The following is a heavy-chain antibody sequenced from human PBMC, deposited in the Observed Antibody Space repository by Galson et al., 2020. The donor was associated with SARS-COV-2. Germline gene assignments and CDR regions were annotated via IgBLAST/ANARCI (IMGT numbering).Heavy chain of an antibody. CDR1: GFTFSSYA. V-gene: IGHV3-23*01. J-gene: IGHJ4*02. CDR3: AILEGIAARNPPFH. CDR2: ISGSGGST. D-gene: IGHD6-13*01. Sequence: GESLKISCAASGFTFSSYAMSWVRQAPGKGLEWVSAISGSGGSTYYADSVKGRFTISRDNSKNTLYLQMNSLRAEDTAVYYCAILEGIAARNPPFHWGQGTLVTVSS.